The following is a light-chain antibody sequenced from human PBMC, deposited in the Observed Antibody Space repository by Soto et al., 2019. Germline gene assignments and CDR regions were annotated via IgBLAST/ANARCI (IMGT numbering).Light chain of an antibody. CDR1: SGHSSYA. V-gene: IGLV4-69*01. CDR3: QTWGTGIQV. J-gene: IGLJ1*01. Sequence: QSVLTQSPSASASLGASVKLTCTLSSGHSSYAIEWHQQQPEKGPRYLMKLNSDGSHSKGDGIPDRFSGSSSGAERYLTIASLQDEDEADYYCQTWGTGIQVFGTGTKLTVL. CDR2: LNSDGSH.